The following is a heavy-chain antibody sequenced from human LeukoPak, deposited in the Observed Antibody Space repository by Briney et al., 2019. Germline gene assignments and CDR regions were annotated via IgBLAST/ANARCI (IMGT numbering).Heavy chain of an antibody. D-gene: IGHD4-17*01. CDR3: ARDDYGDYVFDY. Sequence: SETLSLTCTVSGGSISSGGYYWSWIRQHPGKGLEWIGYIYYSGSTYYNPSLKSRVTISVDTSRNQFSLKLSSVTAADTAVYYCARDDYGDYVFDYWGQGTLVTVSS. V-gene: IGHV4-31*03. CDR1: GGSISSGGYY. J-gene: IGHJ4*02. CDR2: IYYSGST.